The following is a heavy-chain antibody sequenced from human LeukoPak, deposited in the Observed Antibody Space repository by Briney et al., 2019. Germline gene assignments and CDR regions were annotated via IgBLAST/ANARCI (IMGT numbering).Heavy chain of an antibody. CDR1: GSTFRNYS. CDR2: ISGSGCMT. J-gene: IGHJ3*02. CDR3: AKTGDYFDSTDYYRPDAFDI. D-gene: IGHD3-22*01. V-gene: IGHV3-23*01. Sequence: GGSLRLSRACCGSTFRNYSRTWVRPAPGRGVEGVSAISGSGCMTYYADSVKGRFTISRDKCKNTLYLQMNSLRAEDTALYYCAKTGDYFDSTDYYRPDAFDIWGEGTMVTVSS.